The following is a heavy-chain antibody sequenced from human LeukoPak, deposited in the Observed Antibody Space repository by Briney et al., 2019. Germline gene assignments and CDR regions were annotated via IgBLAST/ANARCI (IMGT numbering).Heavy chain of an antibody. V-gene: IGHV4-59*01. J-gene: IGHJ4*02. CDR2: VYYNGGT. CDR3: ARAFPYRFGYSGYYFDY. D-gene: IGHD5-24*01. Sequence: SETLPLTCTVSGGSISRYYWNWIRQSPGKGLEWVGYVYYNGGTTYNPSLKSRVTISVDTSKNQFFLKLNSVTAADTAVYYCARAFPYRFGYSGYYFDYWGQGTLVTVSS. CDR1: GGSISRYY.